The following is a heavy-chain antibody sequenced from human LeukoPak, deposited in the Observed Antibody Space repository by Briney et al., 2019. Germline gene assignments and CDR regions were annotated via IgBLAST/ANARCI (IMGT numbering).Heavy chain of an antibody. Sequence: SETLSLTCAVYGGSFSGYYWSWIRQPPGKGLEWIGEINHSGSTNYNPSLKSRVTISVDTSKNQFSLKLSSVTAADTAVYYCASTYYYGSGPIDYWGQGTLVTVSS. CDR2: INHSGST. V-gene: IGHV4-34*01. D-gene: IGHD3-10*01. J-gene: IGHJ4*02. CDR1: GGSFSGYY. CDR3: ASTYYYGSGPIDY.